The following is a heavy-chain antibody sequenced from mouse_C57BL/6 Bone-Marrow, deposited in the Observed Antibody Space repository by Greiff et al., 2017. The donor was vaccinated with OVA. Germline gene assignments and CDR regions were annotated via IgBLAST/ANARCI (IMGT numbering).Heavy chain of an antibody. D-gene: IGHD2-5*01. CDR1: GFNIKDDY. Sequence: EVKLVESGAELVRPGASVKLSCTASGFNIKDDYMHWVKQRPEQGLEWIGWIDPENGDTESASKFQGKATITADTSSNTAYLQLSSLTSEDTAVYYCTTPDINYVGAMDYWGQGTSVTVSA. V-gene: IGHV14-4*01. CDR2: IDPENGDT. CDR3: TTPDINYVGAMDY. J-gene: IGHJ4*01.